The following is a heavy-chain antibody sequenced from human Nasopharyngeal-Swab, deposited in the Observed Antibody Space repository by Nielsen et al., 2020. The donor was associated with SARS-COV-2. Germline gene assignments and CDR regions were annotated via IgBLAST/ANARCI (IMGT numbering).Heavy chain of an antibody. CDR3: ARILTIFGVVASYYFDY. Sequence: SETLSLTCTVSGGSISSYNWSWIRQPPGKGLEWIGYIYYSRSTNYNPALHSRVTISVDTSKNKFSLKLSSVTAADTAVYYCARILTIFGVVASYYFDYWGQGTLVTVSS. D-gene: IGHD3-3*01. CDR2: IYYSRST. CDR1: GGSISSYN. V-gene: IGHV4-59*01. J-gene: IGHJ4*02.